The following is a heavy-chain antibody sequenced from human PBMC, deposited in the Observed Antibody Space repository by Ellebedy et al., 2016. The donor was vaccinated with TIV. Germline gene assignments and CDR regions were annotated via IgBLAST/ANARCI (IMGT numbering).Heavy chain of an antibody. D-gene: IGHD3-3*01. CDR2: ISYDGSNK. CDR3: AKDNDFTQPAPGMDV. J-gene: IGHJ6*02. V-gene: IGHV3-30*18. Sequence: GESLKISXAASGFAFSSYGMHWVRQAPAKGLEWVAVISYDGSNKYYADSVKGRFTISRDNSKNTLYLQMNSLRAEDTAVYYCAKDNDFTQPAPGMDVWGQGTTVTVSS. CDR1: GFAFSSYG.